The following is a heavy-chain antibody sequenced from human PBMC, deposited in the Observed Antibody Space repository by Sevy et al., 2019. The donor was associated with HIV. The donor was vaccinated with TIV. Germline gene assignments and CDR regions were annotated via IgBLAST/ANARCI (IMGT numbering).Heavy chain of an antibody. CDR2: IKSKTNGGTT. Sequence: GGSLRLSCAASGFTFSNAWMSWVRQAPGKGLEWVGRIKSKTNGGTTDYAAPVKGRLTISRDHSKNTLYLQMNSVKTEDTAVYYCTTVAQFTAVDIWGQETMVTVSS. V-gene: IGHV3-15*01. J-gene: IGHJ3*02. CDR1: GFTFSNAW. CDR3: TTVAQFTAVDI.